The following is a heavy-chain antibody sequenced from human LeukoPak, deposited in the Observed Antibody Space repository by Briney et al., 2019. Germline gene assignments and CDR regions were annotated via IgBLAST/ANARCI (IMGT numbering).Heavy chain of an antibody. J-gene: IGHJ4*02. CDR1: GFTFDDYA. CDR3: ARKSTFDSSGYYVH. Sequence: PGGSLRLSCAASGFTFDDYAMHWARQAPGKGLEWVSGISWNSGSIGYADSVKGRFTISRDNSKNTLYLQMNSLRAEDTAVYYCARKSTFDSSGYYVHWGQGTLVTVSS. V-gene: IGHV3-9*01. D-gene: IGHD3-22*01. CDR2: ISWNSGSI.